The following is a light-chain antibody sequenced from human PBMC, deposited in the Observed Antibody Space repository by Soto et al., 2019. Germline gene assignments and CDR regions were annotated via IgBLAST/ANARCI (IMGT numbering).Light chain of an antibody. CDR2: NAS. Sequence: IQMTQSPSPRSASLGDRVTMTCRASRNINGWWPWYQQKPGKAPRLLIYNASTLEAGVPSRFSGGGSGTEFTLTISSLQADDFGTDYCQHCETYWAFGPGAKVEVE. CDR3: QHCETYWA. CDR1: RNINGW. V-gene: IGKV1-5*01. J-gene: IGKJ1*01.